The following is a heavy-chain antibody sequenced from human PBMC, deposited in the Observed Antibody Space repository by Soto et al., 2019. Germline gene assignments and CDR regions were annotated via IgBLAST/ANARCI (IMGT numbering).Heavy chain of an antibody. V-gene: IGHV3-30-3*01. Sequence: GGSLRLSCAASGFTFSSYAMHWVRQAPGKGLEWVAVISYDGSNKYYADSVKGRFTISRDNSKNTLYLQMNSLRAEDTAVYYCARGGYYDSSGYYSPLGYWGQGT. CDR2: ISYDGSNK. CDR3: ARGGYYDSSGYYSPLGY. J-gene: IGHJ4*02. CDR1: GFTFSSYA. D-gene: IGHD3-22*01.